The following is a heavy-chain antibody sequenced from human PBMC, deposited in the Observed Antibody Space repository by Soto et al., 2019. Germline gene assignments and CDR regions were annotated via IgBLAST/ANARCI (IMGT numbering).Heavy chain of an antibody. D-gene: IGHD3-10*01. V-gene: IGHV4-31*01. Sequence: QVQLQESGPGLVKPSQTLSLTCTVSGGSISSGGYYWSWIRQHPGKGLEWIGDIYYSGSTYYNPSLKSTVTISVDTSKSRCSLQLIFVAAAATAVYYWAGVRGRTVFDYWGQGTLVTVSS. CDR1: GGSISSGGYY. CDR2: IYYSGST. J-gene: IGHJ4*02. CDR3: AGVRGRTVFDY.